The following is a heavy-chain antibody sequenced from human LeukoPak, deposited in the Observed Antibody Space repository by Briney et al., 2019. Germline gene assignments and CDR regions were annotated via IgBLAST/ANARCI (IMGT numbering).Heavy chain of an antibody. Sequence: ASVKVSCKASGYTFTSYDINWVRQATGQGLEWMGWMNPNSGNTGYAQKFQGRVTMTRNTSISTAYMELSSRRSEDTAVYYCARGRSRYYSDSSGYLDYGMDVWGQGTTVTVSS. CDR1: GYTFTSYD. D-gene: IGHD3-22*01. J-gene: IGHJ6*02. V-gene: IGHV1-8*01. CDR2: MNPNSGNT. CDR3: ARGRSRYYSDSSGYLDYGMDV.